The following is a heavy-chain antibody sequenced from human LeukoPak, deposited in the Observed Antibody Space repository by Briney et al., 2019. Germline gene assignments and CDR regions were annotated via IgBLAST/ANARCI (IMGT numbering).Heavy chain of an antibody. Sequence: ASVKVSCKVSGYTLTELSMHWVRQAPGKGLEWMGGFDPKDGETIYAQKFQGRVTMTEDTSTDTAYMDLSSLRSEDTAVYYCATWWGSSWYGRYDWFDPWGQGTLVTVSS. CDR2: FDPKDGET. CDR1: GYTLTELS. V-gene: IGHV1-24*01. CDR3: ATWWGSSWYGRYDWFDP. J-gene: IGHJ5*02. D-gene: IGHD6-13*01.